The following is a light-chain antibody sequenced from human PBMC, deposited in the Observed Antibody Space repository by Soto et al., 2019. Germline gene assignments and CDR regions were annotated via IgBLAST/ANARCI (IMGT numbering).Light chain of an antibody. CDR3: QQYVAAPWP. V-gene: IGKV3-20*01. Sequence: EIVLTQSPGTMSLSPGERATLSCRTSQSVSSSFLAWYHQKPGQAPRLLIYGASSRATGVPDRLSGSGSGTDFTLPISRLEPEDFGVYYCQQYVAAPWPFGQGTKLEIK. CDR2: GAS. J-gene: IGKJ1*01. CDR1: QSVSSSF.